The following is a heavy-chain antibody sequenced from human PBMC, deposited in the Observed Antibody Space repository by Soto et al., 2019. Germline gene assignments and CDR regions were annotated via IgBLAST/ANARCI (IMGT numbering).Heavy chain of an antibody. CDR1: GYTFTSYG. CDR2: ISAYNGNT. Sequence: ASVKVSCKASGYTFTSYGISWVRQAPGQGLEWMGWISAYNGNTNYAQKLQGRVTMTTDTSTSTAYMELRSLRSDDTAVYYCARDPPDPHYDILTGPRRDYYYYGMAVWGQGTTVTVSS. D-gene: IGHD3-9*01. CDR3: ARDPPDPHYDILTGPRRDYYYYGMAV. J-gene: IGHJ6*02. V-gene: IGHV1-18*01.